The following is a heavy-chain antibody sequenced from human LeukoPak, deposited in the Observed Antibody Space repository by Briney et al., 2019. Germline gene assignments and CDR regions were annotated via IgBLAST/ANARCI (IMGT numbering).Heavy chain of an antibody. CDR1: GGSISSGSYY. CDR3: ARVGYSGYDFRGTFDY. CDR2: IYTSGSA. D-gene: IGHD5-12*01. V-gene: IGHV4-61*09. Sequence: SETLSLTCSVSGGSISSGSYYWSWIRQPAGKGLEWIGHIYTSGSANYNPSLKSRVTMSVDTSKHQFSLKLSSVTAADTAVYYCARVGYSGYDFRGTFDYWGQGTLVTVSS. J-gene: IGHJ4*02.